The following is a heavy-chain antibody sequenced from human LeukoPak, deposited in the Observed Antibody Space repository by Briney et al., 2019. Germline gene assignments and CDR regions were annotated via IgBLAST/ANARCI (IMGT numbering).Heavy chain of an antibody. CDR3: AREKELLRGDVFSM. CDR1: GGSISNYY. J-gene: IGHJ3*02. D-gene: IGHD1-7*01. CDR2: IYTNGNT. Sequence: SETLSLTCSVSGGSISNYYWTWIRQPAGKGLEWIGRIYTNGNTNYNPSLKSRVTMSVDTSTNQFSLKLRSVTAADTAVYYCAREKELLRGDVFSMWGQGTMVTVSS. V-gene: IGHV4-4*07.